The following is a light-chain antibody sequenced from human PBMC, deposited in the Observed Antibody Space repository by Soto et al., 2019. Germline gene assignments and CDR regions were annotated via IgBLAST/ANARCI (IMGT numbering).Light chain of an antibody. CDR1: SSDVGGYNF. Sequence: QSAQTQPASVFGSPGQSITISCTGTSSDVGGYNFVSWYQQLPGKAPKLMIYEVTSRPSGVSNRFSGSKSGNTASLTISGLQPEDEAEYYCSSYTTSSTVVFGTGTKLTVL. CDR3: SSYTTSSTVV. CDR2: EVT. V-gene: IGLV2-14*03. J-gene: IGLJ1*01.